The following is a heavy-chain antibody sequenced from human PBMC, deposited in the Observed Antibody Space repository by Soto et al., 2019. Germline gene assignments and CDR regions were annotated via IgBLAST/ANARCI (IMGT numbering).Heavy chain of an antibody. D-gene: IGHD2-2*01. CDR3: AHGGVPAAVPRWGFDF. CDR1: GFTFSSYA. CDR2: INAKGDST. J-gene: IGHJ4*02. Sequence: EVQLLESGGGLVQPGGSLRLSCAASGFTFSSYAMSWVRQAPGKGLAWVSGINAKGDSTYYADSVKGRFAVSRDNSKNTLYLQMNSLRVDDTAIYYCAHGGVPAAVPRWGFDFWGQGTLVTVSS. V-gene: IGHV3-23*01.